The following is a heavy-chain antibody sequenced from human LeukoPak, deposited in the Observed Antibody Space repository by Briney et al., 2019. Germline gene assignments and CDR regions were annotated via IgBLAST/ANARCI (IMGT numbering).Heavy chain of an antibody. CDR3: AKGPYISLSGDCFDP. Sequence: GGSLRLSCAASGFTFSNYAIHWVRQAPGKGLEWVAVMSYDGSNKYYADSVKGRFTISRDNSKNTLYLQMNSLRAEDTAVYYCAKGPYISLSGDCFDPWGQGTLVTVSS. CDR1: GFTFSNYA. V-gene: IGHV3-30*04. J-gene: IGHJ5*02. D-gene: IGHD7-27*01. CDR2: MSYDGSNK.